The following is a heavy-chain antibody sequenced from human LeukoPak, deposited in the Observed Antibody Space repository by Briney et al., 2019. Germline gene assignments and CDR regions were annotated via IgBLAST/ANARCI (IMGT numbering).Heavy chain of an antibody. J-gene: IGHJ4*02. CDR2: IYYSGST. D-gene: IGHD3-22*01. CDR3: ARVTIPYYYDSSGYQVTGFSDY. Sequence: SETLSLTGTVSGGSISSGGYYWSWIRQHPGKGLEWIGYIYYSGSTYYNPSLKSRVTISVDTSKNQFSLKLSSVTAADTAVYYCARVTIPYYYDSSGYQVTGFSDYWGQGTLVTVSS. V-gene: IGHV4-31*03. CDR1: GGSISSGGYY.